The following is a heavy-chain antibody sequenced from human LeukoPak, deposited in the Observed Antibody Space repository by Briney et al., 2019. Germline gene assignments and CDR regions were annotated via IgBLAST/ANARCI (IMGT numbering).Heavy chain of an antibody. CDR3: AKADRAAGMDY. V-gene: IGHV3-21*01. J-gene: IGHJ4*02. CDR1: GFTFSSYS. D-gene: IGHD6-13*01. CDR2: ISSSSSYI. Sequence: GGSLRLSCAASGFTFSSYSMNWVRQAPGKGLEWVSSISSSSSYIYYADSVKGRFTISRDNAKNSLYLQMNSLRAEDTAVYYCAKADRAAGMDYWGQGTLVTVSS.